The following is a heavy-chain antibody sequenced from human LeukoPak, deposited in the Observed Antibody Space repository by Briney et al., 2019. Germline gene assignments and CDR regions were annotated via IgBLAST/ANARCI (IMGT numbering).Heavy chain of an antibody. CDR1: GYTFTGYY. CDR3: AGVLRITRTIEYSWFDP. J-gene: IGHJ5*02. CDR2: INPNSGGT. D-gene: IGHD1-20*01. V-gene: IGHV1-2*02. Sequence: ASVKVSCKASGYTFTGYYMHWVRQAPGQGLEWMGWINPNSGGTNYAQKFQGRVTMTRDTSISTASMEVSRLRSDDTAVYYCAGVLRITRTIEYSWFDPWGQGTLVTVSS.